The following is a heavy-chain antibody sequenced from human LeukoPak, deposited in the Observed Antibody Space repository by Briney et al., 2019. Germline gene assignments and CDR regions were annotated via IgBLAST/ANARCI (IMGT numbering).Heavy chain of an antibody. CDR2: ISGNTGNT. CDR1: GYSFIGYG. V-gene: IGHV1-18*01. CDR3: ARDTSDSWYDIFGDY. J-gene: IGHJ4*02. Sequence: GASVKVSCKASGYSFIGYGISWVRQAPGQGPEWMGWISGNTGNTDYSEKFQGRVTMTKDTSTTTAYLELRGLRSDDTAMYYCARDTSDSWYDIFGDYWGQGTLVTVSS. D-gene: IGHD6-13*01.